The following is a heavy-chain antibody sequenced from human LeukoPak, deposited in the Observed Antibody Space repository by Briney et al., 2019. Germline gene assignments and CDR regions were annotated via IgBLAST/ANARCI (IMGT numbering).Heavy chain of an antibody. V-gene: IGHV3-30*02. CDR1: GFTFSSYG. CDR2: IRYDGSNK. J-gene: IGHJ3*02. Sequence: PGGSLRLSCAASGFTFSSYGMHWVRQAPGKGLEWVAFIRYDGSNKYYADSVKGRFTISRDNSKNSLYLQMNSLRAEDTAVYYCARSKTQDVDAFDIWGQGTMVTVSS. CDR3: ARSKTQDVDAFDI.